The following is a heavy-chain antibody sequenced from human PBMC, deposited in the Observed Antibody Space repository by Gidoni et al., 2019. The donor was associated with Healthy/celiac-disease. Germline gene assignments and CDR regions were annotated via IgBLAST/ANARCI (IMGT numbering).Heavy chain of an antibody. V-gene: IGHV3-23*01. CDR1: GFPFSSYA. CDR3: ANSFLGDYYYYGMDV. CDR2: ISGSGGST. J-gene: IGHJ6*02. D-gene: IGHD2-15*01. Sequence: EVQLLESGGGLVQPGGSLRLSCAASGFPFSSYAMSWVRQAPGKGLEWVSAISGSGGSTYYADSVKGRFTISRDNSKNTLYLQMNSLRAEDTAVYYCANSFLGDYYYYGMDVWGQGTTVTVSS.